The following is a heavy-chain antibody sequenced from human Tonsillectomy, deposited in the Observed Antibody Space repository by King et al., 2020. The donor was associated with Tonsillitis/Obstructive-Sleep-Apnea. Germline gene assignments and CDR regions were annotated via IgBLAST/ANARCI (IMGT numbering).Heavy chain of an antibody. D-gene: IGHD2-8*01. CDR3: AREGAVMNAFDI. J-gene: IGHJ3*02. CDR2: IDYSGST. Sequence: QLQESGPGLVKPSETLSLTCTVSGGSISSDYWSWIRQPPGKGLEWIGFIDYSGSTNYNPSLKSRVTIAVDTSKNQFSLRLSSVTAADTAVYYCAREGAVMNAFDICGQGTIVSVSS. V-gene: IGHV4-59*01. CDR1: GGSISSDY.